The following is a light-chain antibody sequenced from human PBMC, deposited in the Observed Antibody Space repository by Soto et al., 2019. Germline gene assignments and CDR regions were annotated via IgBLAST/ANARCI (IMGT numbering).Light chain of an antibody. CDR2: GAS. Sequence: EIVLTQSPGTLSLSPRERATLSCRASQSVSSSYLAWYQQKPGQATRLLIYGASSRATGIPDRFSGSGSGTDFTLTISRLEPEDFAVYYCQQYGSSTLYTFGQRTKVDIK. CDR3: QQYGSSTLYT. CDR1: QSVSSSY. J-gene: IGKJ2*01. V-gene: IGKV3-20*01.